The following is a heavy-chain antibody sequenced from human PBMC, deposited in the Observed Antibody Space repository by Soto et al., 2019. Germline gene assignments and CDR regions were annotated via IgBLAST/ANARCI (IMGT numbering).Heavy chain of an antibody. CDR3: AKAGFLEWLLYGMEV. CDR2: ISGSGGST. CDR1: GFTFSSYA. D-gene: IGHD3-3*01. J-gene: IGHJ6*02. Sequence: LRLSCAASGFTFSSYAMSWVRQAPGKGLEWVSAISGSGGSTYYADSVKGRFTISRDNSKNTLYLQMNSLRAEDTAVYYCAKAGFLEWLLYGMEVWGQGTTVTVS. V-gene: IGHV3-23*01.